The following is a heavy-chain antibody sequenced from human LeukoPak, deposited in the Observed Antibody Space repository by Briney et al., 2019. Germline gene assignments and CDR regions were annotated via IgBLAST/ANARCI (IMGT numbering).Heavy chain of an antibody. V-gene: IGHV3-33*06. CDR3: AKDFTPHRGSYGIDY. CDR1: GFTFSSYG. CDR2: IWYDGSNK. D-gene: IGHD1-26*01. Sequence: GGSLRLSCAASGFTFSSYGMHWVRQAPGKGLEWVAVIWYDGSNKYYADSVKGRFTFSRDNSKNTLYLQMNSLRAEDMAVYYCAKDFTPHRGSYGIDYWGQGTLVTVSS. J-gene: IGHJ4*02.